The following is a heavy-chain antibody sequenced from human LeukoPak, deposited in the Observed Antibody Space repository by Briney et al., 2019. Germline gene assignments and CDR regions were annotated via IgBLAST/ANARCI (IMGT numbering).Heavy chain of an antibody. Sequence: SVKDSCMDPVDTLSSYAISWVRPAPLEGLEWMGEIIPVFGTANYAQKFQGRVPVTTDESTSTAYMELSSRRSEDTAVYYCARDHGGRGCSGYSSVWMDWSDPGGQGTLVTVSS. J-gene: IGHJ5*02. CDR2: IIPVFGTA. CDR1: VDTLSSYA. D-gene: IGHD6-19*01. CDR3: ARDHGGRGCSGYSSVWMDWSDP. V-gene: IGHV1-69*05.